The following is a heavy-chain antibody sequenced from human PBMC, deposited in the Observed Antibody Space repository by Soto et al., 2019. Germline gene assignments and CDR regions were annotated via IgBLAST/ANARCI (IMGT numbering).Heavy chain of an antibody. J-gene: IGHJ5*02. CDR3: VKGGWLDD. Sequence: EVQLLESGGGLIQPGGSLRLSCAASGFPFSTYEMTWARQSPGKGLEWVAFITSSGGPTYYADSVRGRFTISRDNSKNTLYLQMDSLRVEDTARYYCVKGGWLDDWSQGTLVTVSS. CDR1: GFPFSTYE. CDR2: ITSSGGPT. V-gene: IGHV3-23*01.